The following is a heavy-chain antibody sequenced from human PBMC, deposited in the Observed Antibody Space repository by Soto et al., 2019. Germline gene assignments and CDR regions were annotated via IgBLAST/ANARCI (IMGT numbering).Heavy chain of an antibody. Sequence: QVQLQQWGAGLLKPSETLSLTCAVYGGSFNGYYYSWIRQTPGKGLEWIGEINHSGTTNYNPSLKGRVTISVDTSKNQFSLKLSSVTAADTAVYYCARGRSYYGSGSLNWFDPWGQGSLVTVSS. D-gene: IGHD3-10*01. CDR2: INHSGTT. CDR3: ARGRSYYGSGSLNWFDP. CDR1: GGSFNGYY. J-gene: IGHJ5*02. V-gene: IGHV4-34*01.